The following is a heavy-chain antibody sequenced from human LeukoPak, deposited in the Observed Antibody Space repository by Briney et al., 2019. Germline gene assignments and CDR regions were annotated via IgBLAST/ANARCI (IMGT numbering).Heavy chain of an antibody. J-gene: IGHJ1*01. CDR2: INPSGGST. D-gene: IGHD2-21*01. V-gene: IGHV1-46*01. Sequence: ASVKVCCKASGYTFINYYMHWVRQAPGQGLEWMGIINPSGGSTSYAQKFQGRVTMTRDTSTSTVYMELSSLRSEDTAVYYCARDESTSIFCWWGQGTLVTVSS. CDR1: GYTFINYY. CDR3: ARDESTSIFCW.